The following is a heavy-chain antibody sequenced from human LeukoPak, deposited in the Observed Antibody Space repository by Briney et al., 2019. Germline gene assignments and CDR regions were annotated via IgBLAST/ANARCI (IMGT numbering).Heavy chain of an antibody. D-gene: IGHD4-17*01. CDR2: INWNSGRT. J-gene: IGHJ3*02. CDR3: AKVTTYGFDAFDI. Sequence: PGGSLRLSCVASGFTFDDYGMSWVRQAPGKGLEWVSSINWNSGRTAYADSVKGRFTISRDNAKNSLYLQVSSLRGEDTALYHCAKVTTYGFDAFDIWGQGTMVTVSS. V-gene: IGHV3-20*01. CDR1: GFTFDDYG.